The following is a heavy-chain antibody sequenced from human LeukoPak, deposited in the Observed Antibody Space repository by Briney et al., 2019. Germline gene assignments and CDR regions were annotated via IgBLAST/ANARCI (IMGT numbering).Heavy chain of an antibody. D-gene: IGHD5-18*01. V-gene: IGHV7-4-1*02. CDR2: INTNTGNP. CDR1: GYIFTSYA. CDR3: AREGGSSGYSYGYNWFAP. J-gene: IGHJ5*02. Sequence: ASVKVSCKASGYIFTSYAMNWVRQAPGQGLEWMGWINTNTGNPTYAQGFTGRFVFSLDTSVNTAYLQISSLKVDDTAVYYCAREGGSSGYSYGYNWFAPWGQGILVTVSS.